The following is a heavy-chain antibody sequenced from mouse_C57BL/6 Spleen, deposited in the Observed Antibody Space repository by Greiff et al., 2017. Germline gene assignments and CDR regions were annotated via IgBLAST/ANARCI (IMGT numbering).Heavy chain of an antibody. CDR1: GYTFTSYW. Sequence: QVQLQQPGTELVKPGASVKLSCKASGYTFTSYWMHWVKQRPGQGLEWIGNINPSNGGPNYNEKFKSKATLTVDKSSSTAYMQLRSLTSEDSAGYECARSGKIYCGNYGWYFDVWGTGTTVTVSS. CDR2: INPSNGGP. D-gene: IGHD2-1*01. CDR3: ARSGKIYCGNYGWYFDV. V-gene: IGHV1-53*01. J-gene: IGHJ1*03.